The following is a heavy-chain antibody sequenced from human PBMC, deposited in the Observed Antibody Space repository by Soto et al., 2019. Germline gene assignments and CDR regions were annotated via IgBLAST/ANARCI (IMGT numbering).Heavy chain of an antibody. Sequence: PAGSLRLSCAASGFTFSSYWMSWVRQAPGKGLEWVANIKRDGSEKYYVDSVKGRFTISRDNAKNTLYLQMNSLRAEDTAVYYCANDRPWTRNAFDIWGQGTMVTVSS. J-gene: IGHJ3*02. CDR2: IKRDGSEK. CDR3: ANDRPWTRNAFDI. V-gene: IGHV3-7*03. CDR1: GFTFSSYW. D-gene: IGHD6-6*01.